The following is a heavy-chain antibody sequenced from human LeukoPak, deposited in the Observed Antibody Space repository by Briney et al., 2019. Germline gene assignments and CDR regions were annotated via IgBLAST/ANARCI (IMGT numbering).Heavy chain of an antibody. CDR1: GFSFSSYE. J-gene: IGHJ6*04. Sequence: GGSLTLSCAASGFSFSSYEMNWVRQAPGKGLEWISYISASGTLTHYADSVEGRFTISRDNAKDSLYLQMNSLRGEDTAVYYCARDGTPSYSSGWVYMDVWGKGTTVTISS. D-gene: IGHD6-25*01. V-gene: IGHV3-48*03. CDR2: ISASGTLT. CDR3: ARDGTPSYSSGWVYMDV.